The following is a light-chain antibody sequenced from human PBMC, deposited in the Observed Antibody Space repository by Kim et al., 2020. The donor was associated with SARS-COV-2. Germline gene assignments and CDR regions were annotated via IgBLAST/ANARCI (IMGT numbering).Light chain of an antibody. CDR2: DTG. CDR1: TGAVPSGQF. J-gene: IGLJ2*01. CDR3: LLSYSDSRV. Sequence: PGGTGTLTHDSSTGAVPSGQFPYWFQQKPGQAPRTLIYDTGNRHSWTPARFSGSLLGGKAALTLSAAQAEDEADYYCLLSYSDSRVFGGGTQLTVL. V-gene: IGLV7-46*01.